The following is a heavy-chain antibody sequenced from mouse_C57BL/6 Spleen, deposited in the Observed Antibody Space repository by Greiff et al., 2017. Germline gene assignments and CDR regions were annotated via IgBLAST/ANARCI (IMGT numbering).Heavy chain of an antibody. CDR1: GFTFSDFY. D-gene: IGHD1-1*01. CDR3: ARDAPYYGFDY. V-gene: IGHV7-1*01. J-gene: IGHJ2*01. CDR2: SRNKANDYTT. Sequence: EVHLVESGGGLVQSGRSLRLSCATSGFTFSDFYMEWVRQAPGKGLEWIAASRNKANDYTTEYSASVKGRFIVSRDTSQSILYLQMNALRAEDTAIYYCARDAPYYGFDYWGQGTTLTVSS.